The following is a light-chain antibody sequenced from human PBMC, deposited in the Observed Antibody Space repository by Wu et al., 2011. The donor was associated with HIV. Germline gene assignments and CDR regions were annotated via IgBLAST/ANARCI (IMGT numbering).Light chain of an antibody. J-gene: IGKJ2*01. V-gene: IGKV3-20*01. Sequence: LLMYGASNRAAGISDRFSGSGSGTDFTLTISRLEPEDFAVYYCQQFNSSPYIFGQGTKLEIK. CDR3: QQFNSSPYI. CDR2: GAS.